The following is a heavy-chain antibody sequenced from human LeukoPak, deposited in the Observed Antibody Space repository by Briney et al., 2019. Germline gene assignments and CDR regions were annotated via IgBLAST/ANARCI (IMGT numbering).Heavy chain of an antibody. Sequence: SVKVSCKASGGTFSNYAITWVRQAPGHGLEWMGGIIPIFDTSNYAQKFQGRVTITADKSTSTAYMELSSLRSEDTAVYYCATEPPFYDILTAYSPYPWGQGTLVTVSS. CDR3: ATEPPFYDILTAYSPYP. V-gene: IGHV1-69*06. J-gene: IGHJ5*02. CDR2: IIPIFDTS. CDR1: GGTFSNYA. D-gene: IGHD3-9*01.